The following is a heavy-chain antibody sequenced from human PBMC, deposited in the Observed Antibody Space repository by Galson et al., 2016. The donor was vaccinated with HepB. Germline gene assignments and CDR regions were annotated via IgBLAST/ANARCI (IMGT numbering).Heavy chain of an antibody. V-gene: IGHV1-18*04. J-gene: IGHJ4*02. Sequence: SVKVSCKASGYTLTSYGINWVRQAPGEGLEWMGWTSGYNGNTNYAQKLQGRVTMTTDTYTNTAYMELRSLRYADTAVYYCAVMAVAGYDYWGQGTLVTVSA. CDR1: GYTLTSYG. CDR2: TSGYNGNT. D-gene: IGHD6-19*01. CDR3: AVMAVAGYDY.